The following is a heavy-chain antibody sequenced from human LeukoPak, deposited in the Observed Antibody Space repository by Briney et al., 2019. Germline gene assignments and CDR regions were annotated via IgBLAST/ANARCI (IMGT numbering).Heavy chain of an antibody. CDR2: IYPGDSDT. CDR1: GYSFTSYW. D-gene: IGHD6-19*01. J-gene: IGHJ5*02. Sequence: GESLQISCKGSGYSFTSYWIGWVRQMPGKGLEWMGIIYPGDSDTRYSPSFQGQVTISADKSISTAYLQWSSLKASDTAMYYCARSSIAVAGTEIRNWFDPWGQGTLVTVSS. V-gene: IGHV5-51*01. CDR3: ARSSIAVAGTEIRNWFDP.